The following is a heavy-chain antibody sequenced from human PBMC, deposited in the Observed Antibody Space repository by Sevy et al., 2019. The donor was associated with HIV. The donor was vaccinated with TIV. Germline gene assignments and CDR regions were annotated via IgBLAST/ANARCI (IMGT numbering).Heavy chain of an antibody. CDR2: IKSKTDGGTT. V-gene: IGHV3-15*01. D-gene: IGHD2-2*01. J-gene: IGHJ4*02. Sequence: GGSLRLSCVASGFTFSNAWMSWVRQAPGKGLEWVGRIKSKTDGGTTDYAAPVKGRFTISREDSTNTLYLQMNSLKTEDTAVYYCTTDLYQLLTDYWGQGTLVTVSS. CDR3: TTDLYQLLTDY. CDR1: GFTFSNAW.